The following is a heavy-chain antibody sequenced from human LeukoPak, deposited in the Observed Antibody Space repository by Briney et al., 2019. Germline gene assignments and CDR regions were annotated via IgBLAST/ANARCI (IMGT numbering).Heavy chain of an antibody. CDR2: SYYSGST. V-gene: IGHV4-39*07. D-gene: IGHD3-3*01. J-gene: IGHJ4*02. CDR3: AIEVRPDFWSVLIHYDFDY. CDR1: GGSISSSSYY. Sequence: SETLSLTCTVSGGSISSSSYYWGWIRQPPGKGLEWIGSSYYSGSTYYNPSLESRVTISVDTSKNQFSLNLDSVTAADTAVDCCAIEVRPDFWSVLIHYDFDYWGQRTLVTVAS.